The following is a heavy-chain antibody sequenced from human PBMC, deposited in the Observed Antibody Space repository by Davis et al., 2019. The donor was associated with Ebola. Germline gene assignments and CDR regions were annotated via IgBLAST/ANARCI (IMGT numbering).Heavy chain of an antibody. V-gene: IGHV3-48*04. D-gene: IGHD3-3*01. CDR1: GLIFSSYA. Sequence: GGSLRLSCAVSGLIFSSYAMSWVRQAPGKGLEWVSYISSSGSTIYYADSVKGRFTISRDNAKNSLYLQMNSLRAEDTAVYYCARVGFLEWLYSDYYFDYWGQGTLVTVSS. CDR3: ARVGFLEWLYSDYYFDY. J-gene: IGHJ4*02. CDR2: ISSSGSTI.